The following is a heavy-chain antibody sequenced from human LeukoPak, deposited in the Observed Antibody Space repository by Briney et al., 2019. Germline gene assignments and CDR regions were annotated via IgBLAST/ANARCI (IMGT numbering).Heavy chain of an antibody. V-gene: IGHV3-21*01. Sequence: GGSLRLSCAASGFTFSSYSMNWVRQAPGKGLEWVSSISSSSSYIYYADSVKGRFTISRDNAKNSLYLQMNSLRAEDTAVYYCARVGKPGDQIVVVPAAIDYWGQGTLVTVSS. D-gene: IGHD2-2*02. CDR3: ARVGKPGDQIVVVPAAIDY. J-gene: IGHJ4*02. CDR2: ISSSSSYI. CDR1: GFTFSSYS.